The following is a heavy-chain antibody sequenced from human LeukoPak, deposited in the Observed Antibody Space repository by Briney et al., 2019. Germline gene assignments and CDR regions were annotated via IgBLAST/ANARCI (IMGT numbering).Heavy chain of an antibody. CDR1: GFTFSSYG. D-gene: IGHD3-22*01. J-gene: IGHJ3*02. CDR2: ISGSGGST. V-gene: IGHV3-23*01. CDR3: ARGGEYYFDSSGYYSSDSLDI. Sequence: GGSLRLSCAASGFTFSSYGMSWVRQAPGKGLEWVSAISGSGGSTYYADSVKGRFTISRDNSKNTLYLQMNSLRAEDTAVYYCARGGEYYFDSSGYYSSDSLDIWGQGTMVTISS.